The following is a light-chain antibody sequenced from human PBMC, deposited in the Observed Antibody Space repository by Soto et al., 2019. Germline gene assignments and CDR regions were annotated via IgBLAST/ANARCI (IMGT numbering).Light chain of an antibody. J-gene: IGKJ2*01. Sequence: DIVMTQSPDSLAVSLGERATINCKSSQSLLSSSENYLAWYQHKPGQPPKLLIYWASTRESGVPDRFSGGGSGTDFTLTISSQQAEDVAVYYCQQYYGTPYTFGQGTKLEI. CDR1: QSLLSSSENY. V-gene: IGKV4-1*01. CDR2: WAS. CDR3: QQYYGTPYT.